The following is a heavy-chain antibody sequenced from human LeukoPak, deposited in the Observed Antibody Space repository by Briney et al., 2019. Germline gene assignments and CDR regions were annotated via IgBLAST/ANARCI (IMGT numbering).Heavy chain of an antibody. CDR2: INAKTGAT. J-gene: IGHJ5*02. Sequence: ASVKVSCKASGYSFTNYFLDLVRQAPGQGLEWLGMINAKTGATYYAQGFQGRLTMTRDTSTSTVYMDLSGLRSEDTAVYYCARGCPLEAPGNWLDPWGQGTLVTVSS. CDR1: GYSFTNYF. D-gene: IGHD6-13*01. CDR3: ARGCPLEAPGNWLDP. V-gene: IGHV1-46*01.